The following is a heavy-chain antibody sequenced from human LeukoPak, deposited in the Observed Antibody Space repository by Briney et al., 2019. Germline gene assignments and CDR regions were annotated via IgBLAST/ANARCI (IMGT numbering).Heavy chain of an antibody. CDR2: INQDGSEE. CDR1: GFSFSDYW. D-gene: IGHD2-15*01. CDR3: ARDGSKSCSGGSCYLNWFDP. Sequence: GGSLRLSCGASGFSFSDYWMTWVRQAPGKGLEWVANINQDGSEEYYVASVKGRFTISRDHAKNSLYLQMTSLRAEDTAVYYCARDGSKSCSGGSCYLNWFDPWGQGTLVTVSS. J-gene: IGHJ5*02. V-gene: IGHV3-7*01.